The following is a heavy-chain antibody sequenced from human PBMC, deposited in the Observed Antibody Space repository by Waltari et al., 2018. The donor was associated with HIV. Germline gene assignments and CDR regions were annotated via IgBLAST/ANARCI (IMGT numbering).Heavy chain of an antibody. CDR1: GYTFTRYY. Sequence: QVQLVQSGAEVKKPGASVKVSCKASGYTFTRYYMHWVRQAPGQGLEWMGIINPSGGSTSYAQKFQGRVTMTRDTSTSTVYMELSSLRSEDTAVYYCARGGIAAAGTFTDYYYGMDVWGQGTTVTVSS. CDR3: ARGGIAAAGTFTDYYYGMDV. J-gene: IGHJ6*02. CDR2: INPSGGST. V-gene: IGHV1-46*01. D-gene: IGHD6-13*01.